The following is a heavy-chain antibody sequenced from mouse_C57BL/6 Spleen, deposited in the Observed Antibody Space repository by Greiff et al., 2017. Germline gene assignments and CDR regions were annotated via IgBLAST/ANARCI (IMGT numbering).Heavy chain of an antibody. CDR1: GYAFTNYL. Sequence: VQLQQSGAELVRPGTSVKVSCKASGYAFTNYLIEWVKQRPGQGLEWIGVLNPGSGGTNYNEKFKGKATLTADKSSSTAYMQLSSLTSEDSAVYFCAIALWLVDYWRQGTTLTVSS. V-gene: IGHV1-54*01. J-gene: IGHJ2*01. CDR3: AIALWLVDY. CDR2: LNPGSGGT. D-gene: IGHD2-2*01.